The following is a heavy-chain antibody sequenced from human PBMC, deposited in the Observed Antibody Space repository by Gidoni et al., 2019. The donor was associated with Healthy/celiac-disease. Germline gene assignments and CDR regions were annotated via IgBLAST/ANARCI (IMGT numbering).Heavy chain of an antibody. CDR1: GFTFISYE. D-gene: IGHD3-10*01. Sequence: VQLVESGGGLVQPGGSLRLSCAASGFTFISYEMNWVRQAPGKGLEWVSYISSSGSTIYYADSVKGRFTISRDNAKNSLYLQRNSLRAEDTAVYYCATYGSGSYPNSNDYWGQGTLVTVSS. CDR3: ATYGSGSYPNSNDY. V-gene: IGHV3-48*03. CDR2: ISSSGSTI. J-gene: IGHJ4*02.